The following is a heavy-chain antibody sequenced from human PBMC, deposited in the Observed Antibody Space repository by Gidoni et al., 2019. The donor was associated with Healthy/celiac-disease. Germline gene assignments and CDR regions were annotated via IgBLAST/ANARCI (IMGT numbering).Heavy chain of an antibody. V-gene: IGHV4-34*01. D-gene: IGHD5-18*01. Sequence: QVQLQQWGAGLLKPSETLSLTCAVYGGSFSGYYWSWIRQPPGKGLEWIGEINHSGSTNYNPSLKSRVTISVDTSKNQFSLKLSSVTAADTAVYYCARGIQLWLSNAFDIWGQGTMVTVSS. CDR1: GGSFSGYY. J-gene: IGHJ3*02. CDR2: INHSGST. CDR3: ARGIQLWLSNAFDI.